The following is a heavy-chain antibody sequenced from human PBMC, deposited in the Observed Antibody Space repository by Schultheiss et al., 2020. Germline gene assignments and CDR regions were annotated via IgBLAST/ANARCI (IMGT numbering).Heavy chain of an antibody. CDR1: GFTFSSYG. CDR2: IWYDGSNK. D-gene: IGHD2-15*01. J-gene: IGHJ1*01. CDR3: ARPPYCSGGSCYLEYFQH. V-gene: IGHV3-30*19. Sequence: GGSLRLSCAASGFTFSSYGMHWVRQAPGKGLEWVAVIWYDGSNKYYADSVKGRFTISRDNSKNTLALQMDSLRGEDTAVYYCARPPYCSGGSCYLEYFQHWGQGTLVTVSS.